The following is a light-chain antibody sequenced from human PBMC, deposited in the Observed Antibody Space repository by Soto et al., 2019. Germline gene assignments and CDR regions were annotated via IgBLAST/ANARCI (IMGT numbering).Light chain of an antibody. CDR3: QHYNSYSEA. V-gene: IGKV3-15*01. J-gene: IGKJ1*01. CDR2: AAS. CDR1: QSVRNN. Sequence: EIVMTQSPATLSVSPGETATLSCRASQSVRNNLAWYQQKPGQAPNLLFFAASTRATGVPARFSGSGSGTEFTLTISSLQPDDFATYDCQHYNSYSEAFGQGTKVDIK.